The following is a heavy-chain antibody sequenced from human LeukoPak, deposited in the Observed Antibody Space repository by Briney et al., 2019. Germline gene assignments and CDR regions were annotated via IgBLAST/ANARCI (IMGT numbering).Heavy chain of an antibody. Sequence: PGGSLRLSCAASRFTFSSYAMSWVRQAPGKGLEWVSTISGSGVSTYYADSVKGRFTISRDNSKNTLYLQMNSLRAEDTAVYYYAKVVTDHQTQKEIWGQGTLVTVSS. CDR2: ISGSGVST. J-gene: IGHJ4*02. CDR3: AKVVTDHQTQKEI. CDR1: RFTFSSYA. D-gene: IGHD5-18*01. V-gene: IGHV3-23*01.